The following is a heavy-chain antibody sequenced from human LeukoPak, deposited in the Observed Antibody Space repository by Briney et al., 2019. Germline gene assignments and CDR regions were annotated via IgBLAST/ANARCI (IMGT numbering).Heavy chain of an antibody. J-gene: IGHJ6*02. CDR1: GHMLHELS. V-gene: IGHV1-24*01. D-gene: IGHD1-1*01. Sequence: GASVKVSCKVSGHMLHELSMHWVRQAPGKGLEWMGGFDPVDGETIYAQKFQGRVTMTEDTSTDTAYMQLTSLRSEDTAVYYCATNNWHGLINYYYYGVDVWGQGTAVTVFS. CDR2: FDPVDGET. CDR3: ATNNWHGLINYYYYGVDV.